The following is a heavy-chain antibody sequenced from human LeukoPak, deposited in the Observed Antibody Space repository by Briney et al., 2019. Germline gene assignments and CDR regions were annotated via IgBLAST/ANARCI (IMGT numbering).Heavy chain of an antibody. CDR1: GGSFSGYY. D-gene: IGHD6-19*01. CDR3: AAGYSSGWYYFDY. J-gene: IGHJ4*02. V-gene: IGHV4-34*01. CDR2: INHSGST. Sequence: SETLSLTCAVYGGSFSGYYWSWIRQPPGKGLEWIGEINHSGSTNYNPSLKSRVTISVDTSKNQFSLKLSSVTAADTAVYYCAAGYSSGWYYFDYWGQGTLVTVSS.